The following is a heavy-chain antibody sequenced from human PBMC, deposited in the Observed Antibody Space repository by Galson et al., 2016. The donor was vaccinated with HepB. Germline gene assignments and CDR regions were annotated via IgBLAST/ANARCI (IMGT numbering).Heavy chain of an antibody. CDR1: GFNFSSFW. D-gene: IGHD2/OR15-2a*01. Sequence: SLRLSCAASGFNFSSFWMHWVRQTPGKGLVWVSHINRDGTYTEYADSVRGRFTISRDNARNTLYLQMNSLRAEDTALYYCVRDLYGRDDFWGQGTLVTVSS. V-gene: IGHV3-74*01. CDR2: INRDGTYT. CDR3: VRDLYGRDDF. J-gene: IGHJ4*02.